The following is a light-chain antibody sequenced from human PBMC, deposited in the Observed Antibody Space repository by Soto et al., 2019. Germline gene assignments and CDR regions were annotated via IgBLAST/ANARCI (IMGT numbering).Light chain of an antibody. J-gene: IGKJ4*01. Sequence: DIQMTQSPSTLSASVGDRVTITCRTSQSISRWLAWYQQKPGKPPKVLIYKASSLKSRVPSGFNGSGSGTEFTLTMSSLQPDDFATYYCQQYNSDSLLTFGGGTKGEIK. CDR1: QSISRW. CDR3: QQYNSDSLLT. CDR2: KAS. V-gene: IGKV1-5*03.